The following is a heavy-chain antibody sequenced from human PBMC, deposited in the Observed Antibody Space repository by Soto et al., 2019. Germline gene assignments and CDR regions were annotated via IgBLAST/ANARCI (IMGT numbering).Heavy chain of an antibody. V-gene: IGHV4-59*01. J-gene: IGHJ4*02. Sequence: TSETLSLTCTVSGGSISSYYWSWIRQPPGKGLEWIGYIYYSGSTNYNPSLKSRVTISADTSKNQFSLKLSSVTAADTAVYYCARVRQRKPYCSSTSCPPPYFDYWGQGTLVTVSS. CDR1: GGSISSYY. D-gene: IGHD2-2*01. CDR2: IYYSGST. CDR3: ARVRQRKPYCSSTSCPPPYFDY.